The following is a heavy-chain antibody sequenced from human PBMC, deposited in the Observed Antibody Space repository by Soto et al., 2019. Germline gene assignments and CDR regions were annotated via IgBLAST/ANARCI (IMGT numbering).Heavy chain of an antibody. V-gene: IGHV4-39*01. J-gene: IGHJ4*02. CDR1: GGSSRQSSYF. CDR3: ARGDKRGSNRAMELD. D-gene: IGHD6-13*01. Sequence: SETLSLTCAVSGGSSRQSSYFWGWIRQPPGKGLEWIASVYYSGTPYYNPSLKSRVTISIDTSKTQISLKLKSLTAADTAVYYCARGDKRGSNRAMELDWGQGTLVTVSS. CDR2: VYYSGTP.